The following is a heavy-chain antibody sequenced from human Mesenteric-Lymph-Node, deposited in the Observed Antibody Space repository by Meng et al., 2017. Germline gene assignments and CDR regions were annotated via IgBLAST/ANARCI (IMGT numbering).Heavy chain of an antibody. CDR2: VSWNSGSI. CDR3: AKDNRGIYCYYGMDV. V-gene: IGHV3-9*01. J-gene: IGHJ6*02. Sequence: GGSLRLSCAASGFTFDDYAMHWVRQAPGKGLEWVSGVSWNSGSIGYADSVKGRFTISRDNAKNSLYLQMNSLRAEDTALYYCAKDNRGIYCYYGMDVWGQGTMVTVSS. D-gene: IGHD2-2*01. CDR1: GFTFDDYA.